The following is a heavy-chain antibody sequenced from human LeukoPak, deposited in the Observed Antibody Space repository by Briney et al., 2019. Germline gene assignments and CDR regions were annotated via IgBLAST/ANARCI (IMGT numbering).Heavy chain of an antibody. V-gene: IGHV3-21*01. Sequence: GGSLRLSCAASGYTFNVYSMNWVRQAPGKGLEWVSSIITSSSYIYYADSVKGRFTISRNNPKNSLYLQMNSLRAEDTAVYYCARNRGDPSYFDYWGQGTLVTVSS. J-gene: IGHJ4*02. D-gene: IGHD4-17*01. CDR2: IITSSSYI. CDR3: ARNRGDPSYFDY. CDR1: GYTFNVYS.